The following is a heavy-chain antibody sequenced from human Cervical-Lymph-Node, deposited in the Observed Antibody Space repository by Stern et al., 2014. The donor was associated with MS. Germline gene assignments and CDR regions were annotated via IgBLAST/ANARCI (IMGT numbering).Heavy chain of an antibody. CDR2: INSDGSST. V-gene: IGHV3-74*02. Sequence: EMQLVESGGGLVKPGGSLRLSCAASGFTFSSYWMHWVRQAPGKGLVWVSRINSDGSSTSYADSVKGRFTISRDNAKNTLYLQMNSLRAEDTAVYYCAREDYGDYVFYDYWGQGTLVTVSS. D-gene: IGHD4-17*01. CDR1: GFTFSSYW. CDR3: AREDYGDYVFYDY. J-gene: IGHJ4*02.